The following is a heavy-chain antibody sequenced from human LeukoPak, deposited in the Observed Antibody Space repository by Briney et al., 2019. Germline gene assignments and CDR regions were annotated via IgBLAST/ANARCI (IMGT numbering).Heavy chain of an antibody. CDR3: ARDKGYYGSGRY. V-gene: IGHV3-30-3*01. CDR2: ISYDGSNK. Sequence: PGGSLRLSCAASGFTFSSYAMHWVRQAPGKGLEWVAVISYDGSNKYYADSVKGRFTISRDNSKNTLYLQMNSLRAEDTAVYYCARDKGYYGSGRYWGQGTLVTVSS. J-gene: IGHJ4*02. D-gene: IGHD3-10*01. CDR1: GFTFSSYA.